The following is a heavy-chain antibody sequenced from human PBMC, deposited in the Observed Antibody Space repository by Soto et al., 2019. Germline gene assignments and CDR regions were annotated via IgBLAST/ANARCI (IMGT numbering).Heavy chain of an antibody. D-gene: IGHD4-17*01. Sequence: GASVKVSCKASGYTFTSYGISWVRKAPGQGLEWMGWISAYNGNTHYAQKFQGRVTMTTDTSTSTAYMELRSLRSDDTAVYYCARETGPDYGYHGDSFDIWGQGTLVTVSS. CDR3: ARETGPDYGYHGDSFDI. CDR2: ISAYNGNT. J-gene: IGHJ3*02. V-gene: IGHV1-18*04. CDR1: GYTFTSYG.